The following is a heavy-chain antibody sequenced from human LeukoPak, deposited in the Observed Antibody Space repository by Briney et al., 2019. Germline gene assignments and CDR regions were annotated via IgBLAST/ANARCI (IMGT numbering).Heavy chain of an antibody. CDR1: GFTFSSYA. Sequence: GGSLRLSCAASGFTFSSYAMHWVRQAPGKGLEWVAVISYDGSNKYYADSVKGRFPISRDNSKNTLYLQMNSLRAEDTAVYYCARGSEGPIDYCGQGTLVTVSS. D-gene: IGHD2-15*01. CDR3: ARGSEGPIDY. J-gene: IGHJ4*02. CDR2: ISYDGSNK. V-gene: IGHV3-30-3*01.